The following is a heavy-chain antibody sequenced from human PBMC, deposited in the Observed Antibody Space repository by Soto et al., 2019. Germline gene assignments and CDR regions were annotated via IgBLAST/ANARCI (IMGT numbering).Heavy chain of an antibody. CDR3: ARDGLVAALRGFDP. CDR1: GGTFSSYA. J-gene: IGHJ5*02. Sequence: VKVACKASGGTFSSYAISWVRQNLGQGLEWMGGIIPIFGTANYAQKFQGRVTITADESTSTAYMELSSLRSEDTAVYYCARDGLVAALRGFDPWGQGTLVTVSS. D-gene: IGHD2-2*01. CDR2: IIPIFGTA. V-gene: IGHV1-69*13.